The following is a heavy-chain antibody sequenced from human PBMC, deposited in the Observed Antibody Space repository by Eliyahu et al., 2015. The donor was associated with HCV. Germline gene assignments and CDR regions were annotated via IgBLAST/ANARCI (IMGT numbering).Heavy chain of an antibody. CDR2: IYYSGST. D-gene: IGHD1-26*01. CDR3: ARRSRRVRGSYSGGKDPFDY. Sequence: QLQLQESGPGLXXPSETLSLTCTVXGXSISXTSXYWGWIRXPPGKGXEWSGSIYYSGSTYYNPSLKSRVTISVDTSKNQFSLKLSSVTAADTAVYYCARRSRRVRGSYSGGKDPFDYWGQGTLVTVSS. J-gene: IGHJ4*02. V-gene: IGHV4-39*01. CDR1: GXSISXTSXY.